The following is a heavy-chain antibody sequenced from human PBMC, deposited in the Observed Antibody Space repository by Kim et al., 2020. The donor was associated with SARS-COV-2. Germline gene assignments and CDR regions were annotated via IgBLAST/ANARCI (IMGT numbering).Heavy chain of an antibody. J-gene: IGHJ4*02. D-gene: IGHD2-15*01. CDR2: INNNGGTT. CDR3: LKGGCSGGSCNPLDH. CDR1: GFTFSSST. V-gene: IGHV3-64D*09. Sequence: GGSLRLSCSASGFTFSSSTMHWVRQAPGKGLESVSAINNNGGTTYYADSVKGRFTISRDNSKNTLYLQMSSLRPEDTAVYYCLKGGCSGGSCNPLDHWGQGTLVTVSS.